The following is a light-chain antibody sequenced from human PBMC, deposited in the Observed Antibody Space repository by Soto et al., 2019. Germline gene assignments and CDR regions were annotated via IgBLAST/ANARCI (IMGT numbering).Light chain of an antibody. CDR3: QQYYSTPPT. CDR1: QSVLYSSNNENY. CDR2: WAS. J-gene: IGKJ1*01. Sequence: DIVMTQSPDSLAMSLSERATINCKSSQSVLYSSNNENYLAWYQQKPGHPPKLLIYWASTRESGVPDRFSGSGSGTDFTLTISSLQAEDVAVYYCQQYYSTPPTFGQGTKVEIK. V-gene: IGKV4-1*01.